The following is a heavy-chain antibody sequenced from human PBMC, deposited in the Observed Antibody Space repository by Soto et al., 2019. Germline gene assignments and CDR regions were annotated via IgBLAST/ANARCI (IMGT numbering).Heavy chain of an antibody. CDR2: INTKFGDT. J-gene: IGHJ6*02. CDR1: GYTFTAYY. V-gene: IGHV1-2*02. CDR3: ERTMDYYYGPGSGNGHGF. D-gene: IGHD3-10*01. Sequence: QVQLVQSGAEVKEPGDSVRVSCEASGYTFTAYYIHWVRQAPGQGLEWMGWINTKFGDTTYAQDFQGRVSMTRDMSLSTVYMELSRLTSGDTDTYYGERTMDYYYGPGSGNGHGFWGQGTTVTVFS.